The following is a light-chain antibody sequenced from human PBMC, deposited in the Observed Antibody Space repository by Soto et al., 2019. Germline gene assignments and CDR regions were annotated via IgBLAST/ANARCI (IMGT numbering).Light chain of an antibody. Sequence: DLQMTQSPSSLSASVGDRVTITCRASQSISSYLNWYQQKPGKAPKLLIYAASSLQSGVPSRFSGSGSVTDFTLTISSLQPEDFATYYCQQSYSTPVFGQGTKLEIK. J-gene: IGKJ2*01. CDR3: QQSYSTPV. CDR1: QSISSY. CDR2: AAS. V-gene: IGKV1-39*01.